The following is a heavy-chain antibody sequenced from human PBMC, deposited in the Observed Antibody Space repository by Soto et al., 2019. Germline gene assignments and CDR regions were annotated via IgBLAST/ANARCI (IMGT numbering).Heavy chain of an antibody. D-gene: IGHD6-13*01. CDR1: GGIFSDFV. J-gene: IGHJ4*02. CDR3: ARGGGGSSSWDTFDY. V-gene: IGHV1-69*05. Sequence: QVQLVQSGAEVKKPGSSVKVSCKASGGIFSDFVISWVRQAPGQGLGWMGGISPMFGTTNYAQKFQGRVTXPXXXSXXTAYMELSSLRSEDTAVYYCARGGGGSSSWDTFDYWGQGTLVTVSS. CDR2: ISPMFGTT.